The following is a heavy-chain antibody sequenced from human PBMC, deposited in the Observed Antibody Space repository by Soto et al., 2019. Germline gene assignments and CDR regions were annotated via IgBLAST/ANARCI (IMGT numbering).Heavy chain of an antibody. Sequence: EVQLLESGGGVVQPGGSLRLSCVASGFNFKKFAMAWVRQAPGEGLEWVSGISCCGGSTSYADSVKGRFSTARDDSKNTLSLQMNGLRVEDNAPYFCAKADGEQWLIPHLDNWGQGTLVTVS. CDR1: GFNFKKFA. J-gene: IGHJ4*02. CDR3: AKADGEQWLIPHLDN. D-gene: IGHD6-19*01. V-gene: IGHV3-23*01. CDR2: ISCCGGST.